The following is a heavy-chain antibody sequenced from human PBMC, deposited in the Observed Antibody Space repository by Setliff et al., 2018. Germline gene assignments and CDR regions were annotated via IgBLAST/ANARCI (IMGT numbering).Heavy chain of an antibody. D-gene: IGHD1-20*01. J-gene: IGHJ4*02. CDR1: GFTFSSYG. CDR3: VRVAATGYKYDY. Sequence: GGSLRLSCAASGFTFSSYGMHWVRQAPGKGLEWVARTRNKVNNYSTMYAASVGGRFTISRDESKNSLYLQMNSLKSEDTAVYYCVRVAATGYKYDYWGQGTLVTVSS. V-gene: IGHV3-72*01. CDR2: TRNKVNNYST.